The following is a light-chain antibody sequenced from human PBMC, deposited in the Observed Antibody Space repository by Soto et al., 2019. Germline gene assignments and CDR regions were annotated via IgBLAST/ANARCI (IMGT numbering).Light chain of an antibody. CDR2: GNN. Sequence: QSALTQPPSVSGAPGQRVTISCTGSSSNIGADYDVHWYQQRPGTAPKLLIFGNNNRPSGVPDRFSGSKSGTSASLAITGLQAEDEGDYYCQSYDSTLSARDVFGTGTKVTVL. J-gene: IGLJ1*01. CDR3: QSYDSTLSARDV. V-gene: IGLV1-40*01. CDR1: SSNIGADYD.